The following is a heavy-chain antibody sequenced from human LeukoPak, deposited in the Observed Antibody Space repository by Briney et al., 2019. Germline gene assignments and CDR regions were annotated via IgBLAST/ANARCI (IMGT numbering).Heavy chain of an antibody. CDR2: ISSSSSTI. Sequence: GSLRLSCAASGFTFSSYSMNWVRQAPGKGLEWVSYISSSSSTIYYADSVKGRFTISRDNAKNSLYLQMNSLRAEDTAVYYCAKSSLVTPYDYWGQGTLVSVSS. CDR3: AKSSLVTPYDY. CDR1: GFTFSSYS. D-gene: IGHD2-15*01. V-gene: IGHV3-48*01. J-gene: IGHJ4*02.